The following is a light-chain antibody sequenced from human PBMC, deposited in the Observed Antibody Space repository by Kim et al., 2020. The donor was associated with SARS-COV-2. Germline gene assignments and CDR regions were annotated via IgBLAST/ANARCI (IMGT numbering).Light chain of an antibody. CDR2: GAS. CDR1: QSVSSSY. Sequence: LSPGEGATLSCRATQSVSSSYLDWCQQTPGQAPRLLIHGASSRATGIPDRFSGSGSGTDFSLTISRLEPEDFAVYYCQQYGSSPRTFGQGTKLEI. J-gene: IGKJ2*01. CDR3: QQYGSSPRT. V-gene: IGKV3-20*01.